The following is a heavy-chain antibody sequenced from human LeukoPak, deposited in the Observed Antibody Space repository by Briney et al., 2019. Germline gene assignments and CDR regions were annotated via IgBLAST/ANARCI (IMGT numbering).Heavy chain of an antibody. Sequence: ASVKVSCKASGGTFSSYAISWVRQAPGQGLEWMGGIIPIFGTANYAQKFQGRVTITADESTSTAYMELSSLRSEDTAVYYCARAIAVAGPAVGSFGYWGQGTLVTVSS. D-gene: IGHD6-19*01. V-gene: IGHV1-69*13. CDR3: ARAIAVAGPAVGSFGY. J-gene: IGHJ4*02. CDR2: IIPIFGTA. CDR1: GGTFSSYA.